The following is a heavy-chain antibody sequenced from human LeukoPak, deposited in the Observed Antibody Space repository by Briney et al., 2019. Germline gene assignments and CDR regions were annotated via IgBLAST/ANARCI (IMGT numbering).Heavy chain of an antibody. Sequence: GRSLRLTCAASGFTFSSYGMHWVRQAPGKGLEWVTVISYDGSNKYYADSVKGRFTISRDNSKNTLYLQMNSLRAEDTAVYYCGNDYGDYGTLDYWGQGTLVTVSS. V-gene: IGHV3-30*18. D-gene: IGHD4-17*01. CDR3: GNDYGDYGTLDY. J-gene: IGHJ4*02. CDR1: GFTFSSYG. CDR2: ISYDGSNK.